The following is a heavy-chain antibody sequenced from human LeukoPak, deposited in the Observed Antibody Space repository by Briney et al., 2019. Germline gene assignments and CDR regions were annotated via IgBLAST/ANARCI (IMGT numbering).Heavy chain of an antibody. CDR2: INPSGGST. D-gene: IGHD3-10*01. V-gene: IGHV1-46*01. Sequence: ASVKVSCKASGYTFTGYYMHWVRQAPGQGLEWMGIINPSGGSTSYAQKFQGRVTMTRDMSTSTVYMELSSLRSEDTAVYYCARVGGSGSYYGEFDYWGQGTLVTVSS. CDR3: ARVGGSGSYYGEFDY. J-gene: IGHJ4*02. CDR1: GYTFTGYY.